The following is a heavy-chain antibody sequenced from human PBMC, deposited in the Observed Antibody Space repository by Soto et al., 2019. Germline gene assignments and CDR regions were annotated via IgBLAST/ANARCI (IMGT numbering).Heavy chain of an antibody. CDR3: AKGGRQWLVTSDFNY. Sequence: VQLVESGGGVVQPGRSLRLSCAASGFTFSDYAMHWVRQAPGKGLEWVAVVSHDGRNTHYADSVKGRFTISRDRSKNTVSLEMTSLRAEDTAFYYCAKGGRQWLVTSDFNYWGQGALVTVSS. J-gene: IGHJ4*02. CDR1: GFTFSDYA. V-gene: IGHV3-30*18. D-gene: IGHD6-19*01. CDR2: VSHDGRNT.